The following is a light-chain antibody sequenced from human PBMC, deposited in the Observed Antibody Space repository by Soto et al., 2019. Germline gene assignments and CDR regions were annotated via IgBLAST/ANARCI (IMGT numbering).Light chain of an antibody. Sequence: DIVMTQSPDSLAVSLGERATINCKSSQSVLFSSNNQNYLAWYQQKPGQPPKLLIYWASTRESGVPDRFSGSGSGTDFTLTISSLQAEDVAVYYCHQYYGNPLTFGGGTKVEIK. CDR1: QSVLFSSNNQNY. V-gene: IGKV4-1*01. CDR2: WAS. CDR3: HQYYGNPLT. J-gene: IGKJ4*01.